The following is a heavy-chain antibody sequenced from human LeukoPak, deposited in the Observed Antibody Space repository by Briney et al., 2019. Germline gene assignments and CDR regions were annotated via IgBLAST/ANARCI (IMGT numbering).Heavy chain of an antibody. CDR3: AIARDWDTAMDTTNFYYYYGMDV. CDR1: GGTFSSYA. J-gene: IGHJ6*02. CDR2: IIPIFGTA. D-gene: IGHD5-18*01. V-gene: IGHV1-69*13. Sequence: ASVKVSCKASGGTFSSYAIGWVRQAPGQGLEWMGGIIPIFGTANYAQKFQGRVTITADESTSTAYMELSSLRSEDTAVYYCAIARDWDTAMDTTNFYYYYGMDVWGQGTTVTVSS.